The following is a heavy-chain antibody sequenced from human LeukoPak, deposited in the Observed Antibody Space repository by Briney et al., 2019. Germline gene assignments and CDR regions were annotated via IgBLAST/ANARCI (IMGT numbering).Heavy chain of an antibody. J-gene: IGHJ4*02. D-gene: IGHD3-22*01. CDR1: GFTFSNYA. V-gene: IGHV3-23*01. Sequence: PAGSLILSCAASGFTFSNYAMSWVRQAPGKGLEWVSTIGGRGVLTYYADSVRGRFTVSRDNSKNTLYLQMNSLRAEDTAVYYCARRDGSGYYALDYWGQGFLVSVSS. CDR2: IGGRGVLT. CDR3: ARRDGSGYYALDY.